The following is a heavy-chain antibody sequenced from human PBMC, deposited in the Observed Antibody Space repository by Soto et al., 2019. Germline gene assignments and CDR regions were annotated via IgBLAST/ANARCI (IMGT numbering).Heavy chain of an antibody. Sequence: PGGSLRLSCAASGFTFSSYAMSWVRQAPGKGLEWVSAISGSGGSTYYADSVKGRFTISRDNSKNTLYLQMNSPRAEDTAVYYCAKDPGIAVAGYDYWGQGTLVTVSS. CDR1: GFTFSSYA. J-gene: IGHJ4*02. D-gene: IGHD6-19*01. CDR2: ISGSGGST. CDR3: AKDPGIAVAGYDY. V-gene: IGHV3-23*01.